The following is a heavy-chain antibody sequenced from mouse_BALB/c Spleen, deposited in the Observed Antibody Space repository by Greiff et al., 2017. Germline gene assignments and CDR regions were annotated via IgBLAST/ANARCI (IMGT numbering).Heavy chain of an antibody. D-gene: IGHD1-1*01. J-gene: IGHJ3*01. CDR1: GFTFSSFG. CDR3: ARSGNSYRSSCAY. CDR2: ISSGSSTI. V-gene: IGHV5-17*02. Sequence: EVMLVESGGGLVQPGGSRKLSCAASGFTFSSFGMHWVRQAPEKGLEWVAYISSGSSTIYYADTVKGRFTISRDNPKNTLFLQMTSLRSEDTAMYYCARSGNSYRSSCAYWGQGTLVTVSA.